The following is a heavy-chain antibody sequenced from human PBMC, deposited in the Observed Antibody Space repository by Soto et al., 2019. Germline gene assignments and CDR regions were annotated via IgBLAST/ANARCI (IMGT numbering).Heavy chain of an antibody. V-gene: IGHV4-31*03. Sequence: VQLQESGPGLVKPSQTLSLTCTVSGGPIRSGGYFWSWVGQQPGKGLEWIGHIYYRGGTSYNPSLESRVAMSVDTSKNEFTLKVNSVTAADTAIYYCARFAKEENPKLESWYAFDFWGRGTLVTVSS. CDR1: GGPIRSGGYF. D-gene: IGHD6-13*01. CDR2: IYYRGGT. J-gene: IGHJ4*02. CDR3: ARFAKEENPKLESWYAFDF.